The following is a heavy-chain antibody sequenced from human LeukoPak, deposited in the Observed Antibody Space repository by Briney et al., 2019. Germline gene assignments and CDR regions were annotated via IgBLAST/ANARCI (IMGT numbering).Heavy chain of an antibody. CDR2: INPDGSDK. CDR3: ARGEDAFDI. V-gene: IGHV3-7*03. CDR1: GFSFRTSW. J-gene: IGHJ3*02. Sequence: GGSLRLSCRATGFSFRTSWLNWVRQAPGKGLEWVASINPDGSDKYSVDSVKGRFTISRDNSKNTLYLQMNSLRAEDTAVYHCARGEDAFDIWGQGTMVTVSS.